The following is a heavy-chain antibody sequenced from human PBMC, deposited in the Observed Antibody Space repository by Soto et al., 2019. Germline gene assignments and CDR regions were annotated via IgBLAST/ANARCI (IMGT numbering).Heavy chain of an antibody. CDR1: GFTLSNYE. V-gene: IGHV3-48*03. J-gene: IGHJ2*01. CDR3: ARDRDTYGFFDL. Sequence: EVQLVESGGGLVQPGGSLRLSCAASGFTLSNYEMDWVRQAPGKGLEWISYISSGGRDKYYADSVKGRFTISRDNARNSLYLQLNSLRAEGTAVYYCARDRDTYGFFDLWGRGTLVTVSS. D-gene: IGHD5-18*01. CDR2: ISSGGRDK.